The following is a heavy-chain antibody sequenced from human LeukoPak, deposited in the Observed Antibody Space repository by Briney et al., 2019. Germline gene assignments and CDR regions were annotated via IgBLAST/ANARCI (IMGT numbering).Heavy chain of an antibody. Sequence: GGSLRLSCAASGFTFSSYAMHWARQAPGKGLEWVAVISYDGSNKYYADSVKGRFTISRDNSKNTLYLQMNSLRAEDTAVYYCARDGDDYGDYPDAFDIWGQGTMVTVSS. J-gene: IGHJ3*02. V-gene: IGHV3-30-3*01. D-gene: IGHD4-17*01. CDR2: ISYDGSNK. CDR1: GFTFSSYA. CDR3: ARDGDDYGDYPDAFDI.